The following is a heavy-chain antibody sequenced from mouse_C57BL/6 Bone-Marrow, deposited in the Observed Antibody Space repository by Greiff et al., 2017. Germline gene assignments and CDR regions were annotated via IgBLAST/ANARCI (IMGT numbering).Heavy chain of an antibody. CDR2: INPNNGGT. D-gene: IGHD1-1*01. J-gene: IGHJ2*01. Sequence: VQLQQSGPELVKPGASVKISCKASGYTFTDYYMNWVKQSHGKSLELIGDINPNNGGTSYNQKFKGKATLTVDKSSSTAYMELRRLTSEDSAVYYCARCSFDYGSNYFDYGGQGTTLTVSS. V-gene: IGHV1-26*01. CDR3: ARCSFDYGSNYFDY. CDR1: GYTFTDYY.